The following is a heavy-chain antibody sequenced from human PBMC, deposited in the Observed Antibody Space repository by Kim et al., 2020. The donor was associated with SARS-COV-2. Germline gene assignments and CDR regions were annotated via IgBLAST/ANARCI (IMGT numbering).Heavy chain of an antibody. CDR1: GFTFSNYA. CDR3: AREGRRWLQCSFDY. CDR2: ISYDGGNK. J-gene: IGHJ4*02. V-gene: IGHV3-30*04. D-gene: IGHD5-12*01. Sequence: GGSLRLSCAASGFTFSNYAMHWVRQAPGKGLEWVAVISYDGGNKYYVDSVEGRFTISRDNSKNTLYLQMNSLRAEDTAVYYCAREGRRWLQCSFDYWGQGTLVTVSS.